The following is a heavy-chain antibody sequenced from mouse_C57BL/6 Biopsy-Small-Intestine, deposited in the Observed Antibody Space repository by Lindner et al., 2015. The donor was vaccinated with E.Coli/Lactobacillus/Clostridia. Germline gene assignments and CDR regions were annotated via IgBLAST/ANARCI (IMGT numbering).Heavy chain of an antibody. CDR2: IRNKANGYTT. D-gene: IGHD1-1*01. Sequence: VQLQESGGGLVQPGGSLSLSCAASGFTFTDYYMSWVRQPPGKALEWLGFIRNKANGYTTEYSASVKGRFTISRDNSQNILYLQMNALRAKDSATYYCARYTPSYYGSLAYWGQGTLVTVSA. V-gene: IGHV7-3*01. CDR3: ARYTPSYYGSLAY. J-gene: IGHJ3*01. CDR1: GFTFTDYY.